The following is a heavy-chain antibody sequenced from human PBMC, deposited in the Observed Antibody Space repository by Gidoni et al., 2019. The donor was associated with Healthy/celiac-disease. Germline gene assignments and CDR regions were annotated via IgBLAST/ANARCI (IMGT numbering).Heavy chain of an antibody. Sequence: EVQLVESGGGLVQSGRSLRLSCAASGFTFDDYAMHWVRQAPGKGLEWVSGISWNSGSIGYADSVKGRFTISRDNAKNSLYLQMNSLRAEDTALYYCAKDPRPRWDYGDGGGAFDIWGQGTMVTVSS. D-gene: IGHD4-17*01. CDR3: AKDPRPRWDYGDGGGAFDI. CDR2: ISWNSGSI. J-gene: IGHJ3*02. CDR1: GFTFDDYA. V-gene: IGHV3-9*01.